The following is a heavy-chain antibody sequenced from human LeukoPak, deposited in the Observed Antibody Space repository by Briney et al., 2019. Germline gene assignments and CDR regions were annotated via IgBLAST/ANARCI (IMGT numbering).Heavy chain of an antibody. J-gene: IGHJ6*03. V-gene: IGHV3-23*01. D-gene: IGHD3-3*01. CDR3: AKDRNYDFWSGLRGNYVDV. CDR1: GFTFSSYA. CDR2: ISGSGGST. Sequence: GGSLRLSCAASGFTFSSYAMSWVRQAPGKGLEWVSAISGSGGSTYYADSVKGRFTISRDNSKNTLYLQMNSLRAEDTAVYYCAKDRNYDFWSGLRGNYVDVWGKGTTVTVSS.